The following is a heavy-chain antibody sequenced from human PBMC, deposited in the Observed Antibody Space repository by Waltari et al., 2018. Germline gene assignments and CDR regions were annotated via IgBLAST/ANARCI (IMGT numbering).Heavy chain of an antibody. D-gene: IGHD6-19*01. CDR3: ARRTQVAWLAHFDY. V-gene: IGHV4-39*07. J-gene: IGHJ4*02. Sequence: QLQLQESGPGLVKPSETLSLTCTVSGCSISSSGYYWGWIRQPPGKGLEWIGSIYYSGSTYYNPSLKSRVTISVDTSKNQFSLKLSSVTAADTAVYYCARRTQVAWLAHFDYWGQGTLVTVSS. CDR1: GCSISSSGYY. CDR2: IYYSGST.